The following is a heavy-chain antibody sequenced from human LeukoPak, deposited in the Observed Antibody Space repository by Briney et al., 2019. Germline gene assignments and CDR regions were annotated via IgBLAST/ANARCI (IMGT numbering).Heavy chain of an antibody. J-gene: IGHJ3*02. CDR2: IYTSGST. CDR3: ARDDSRGADPRAFDI. D-gene: IGHD3-22*01. CDR1: GGSISSYY. Sequence: PSETLSLTCTVSGGSISSYYWSWIRQPAGKGLEWIGRIYTSGSTNYNPSLKSRVTMSVDTSKNQFSLKLSSVTAADTAVYYCARDDSRGADPRAFDIWGQGTMVTVSS. V-gene: IGHV4-4*07.